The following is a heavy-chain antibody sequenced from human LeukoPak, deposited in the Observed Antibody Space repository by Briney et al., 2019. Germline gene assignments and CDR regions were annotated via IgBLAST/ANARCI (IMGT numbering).Heavy chain of an antibody. CDR2: INPNSGVR. Sequence: GASVKLSCKAAGYTFIDYIIHWMRQTPGQGLEWLGWINPNSGVRRYATKFQGRVALTRETAAYMELTSRIYAHRAVYSCACAVSGALGSAFDIWGQGTAVTVSS. J-gene: IGHJ3*02. CDR3: ACAVSGALGSAFDI. CDR1: GYTFIDYI. V-gene: IGHV1-2*02. D-gene: IGHD1-26*01.